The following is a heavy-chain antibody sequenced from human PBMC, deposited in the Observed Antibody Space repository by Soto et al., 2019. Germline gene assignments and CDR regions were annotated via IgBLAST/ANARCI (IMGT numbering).Heavy chain of an antibody. CDR3: ARGRDASGWYAAGYFQH. J-gene: IGHJ1*01. CDR1: GGTFSSYA. CDR2: IIPIFGTA. V-gene: IGHV1-69*01. D-gene: IGHD6-19*01. Sequence: QVQLVQSGAEVKKPGSSVKVSCKASGGTFSSYAISWVRQAPGQGLEWMGGIIPIFGTANYAQKFQGRVTITADESTSTADMELSSLRSEDTAVYYCARGRDASGWYAAGYFQHWGQGTLVTVAS.